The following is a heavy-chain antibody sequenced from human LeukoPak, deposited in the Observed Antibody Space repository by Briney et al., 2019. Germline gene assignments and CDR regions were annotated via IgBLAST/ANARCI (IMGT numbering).Heavy chain of an antibody. CDR1: GGFVSSSRYY. CDR2: IYYSGTT. Sequence: PETLSLTCTVSGGFVSSSRYYWGWIRQPPGKGLEWIGSIYYSGTTHYIPSLKSRITISVDTSKNQFSLKLNSVTAADTAVYYCARHGGAAAAIDYWGQGTLVTVSS. CDR3: ARHGGAAAAIDY. J-gene: IGHJ4*02. D-gene: IGHD6-13*01. V-gene: IGHV4-39*01.